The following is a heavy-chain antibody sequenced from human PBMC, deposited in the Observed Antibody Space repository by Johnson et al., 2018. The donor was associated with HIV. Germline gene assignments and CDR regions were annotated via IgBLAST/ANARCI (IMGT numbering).Heavy chain of an antibody. D-gene: IGHD3-3*01. CDR1: GFSFSDYS. V-gene: IGHV3-30*02. CDR3: ARDALLRFLEWFI. Sequence: QVQLVESGGGVVQPGRSLRLSCAASGFSFSDYSIHWVRQAPGKGLEWVTYIRYDGSNKYYADSVKGRFTISRDNSKNTLYLQMNSLRVEDTAVYYCARDALLRFLEWFIWGQGTMVTVSS. J-gene: IGHJ3*02. CDR2: IRYDGSNK.